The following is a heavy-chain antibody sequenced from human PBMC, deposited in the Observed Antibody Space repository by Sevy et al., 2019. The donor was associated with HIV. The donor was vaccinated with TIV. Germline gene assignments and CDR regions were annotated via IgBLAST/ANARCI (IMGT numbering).Heavy chain of an antibody. J-gene: IGHJ4*02. Sequence: GEPLKISCKGSGYSFTSNWIGWVRQMPGKGLEWMGVIWPGDSDTRYSPSFQGQVTISADRSIDTAFLQWSSLSASDTAMYYCARLRANPYYHSSSHPLDYWGQGTLVTVSS. V-gene: IGHV5-51*01. D-gene: IGHD3-22*01. CDR2: IWPGDSDT. CDR1: GYSFTSNW. CDR3: ARLRANPYYHSSSHPLDY.